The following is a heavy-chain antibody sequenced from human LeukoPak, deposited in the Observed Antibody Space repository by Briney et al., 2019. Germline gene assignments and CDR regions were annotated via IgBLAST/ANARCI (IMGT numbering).Heavy chain of an antibody. CDR1: GFTVSSNY. J-gene: IGHJ2*01. CDR3: ARDRSAEGIVATITDWYFDL. Sequence: PGGSLRLSCAASGFTVSSNYMSWVRQAPGKGLEWVSVIYSGGSTYYADSVKGRFTISRDNSKNTLYLQMNSLRAEDTAVYYCARDRSAEGIVATITDWYFDLWGRGTLVTVSS. CDR2: IYSGGST. D-gene: IGHD5-12*01. V-gene: IGHV3-53*01.